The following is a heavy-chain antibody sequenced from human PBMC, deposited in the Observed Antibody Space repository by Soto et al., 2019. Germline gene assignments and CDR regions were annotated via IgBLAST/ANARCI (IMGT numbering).Heavy chain of an antibody. D-gene: IGHD3-22*01. Sequence: QITLKESGPTLVKPTQTLTLTCTFSGFSLSTSGVGVGWIRQPPGKALEWLAVIYWDDDKRYSPSLKSRLTITKDTSKNQVVLTMTNMDPVDTATYYCAHLTYYYDSSGYYSRAEYFQHWGQGTLVTVSS. CDR1: GFSLSTSGVG. CDR3: AHLTYYYDSSGYYSRAEYFQH. J-gene: IGHJ1*01. CDR2: IYWDDDK. V-gene: IGHV2-5*02.